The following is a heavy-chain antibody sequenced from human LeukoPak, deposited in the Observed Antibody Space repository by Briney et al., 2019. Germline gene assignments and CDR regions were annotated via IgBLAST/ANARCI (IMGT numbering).Heavy chain of an antibody. CDR3: ARDTWNDLHYFDY. CDR1: GYTFTGYY. J-gene: IGHJ4*02. CDR2: INPNSGGT. Sequence: ASVKVSCKASGYTFTGYYMHWVRQAPGQGLEWMGWINPNSGGTNYAQKFQGRATMTRDTSISTAYMELSRLRSDDTAVYYCARDTWNDLHYFDYWGQGTLVTVSS. V-gene: IGHV1-2*02. D-gene: IGHD1-1*01.